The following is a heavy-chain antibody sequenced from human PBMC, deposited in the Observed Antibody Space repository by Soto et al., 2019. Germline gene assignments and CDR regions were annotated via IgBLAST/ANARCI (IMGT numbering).Heavy chain of an antibody. Sequence: SETLSLTCTVSGGSISSSSYYWGWIRQPPGKGLEWIGSIYYSGSTYYNPSLKSRVTISVDTSKNQFSLKLSSVTAADTAVYYCARVGRITIFGVDPYGMDVWGQGTT. CDR2: IYYSGST. J-gene: IGHJ6*02. CDR3: ARVGRITIFGVDPYGMDV. D-gene: IGHD3-3*01. V-gene: IGHV4-39*01. CDR1: GGSISSSSYY.